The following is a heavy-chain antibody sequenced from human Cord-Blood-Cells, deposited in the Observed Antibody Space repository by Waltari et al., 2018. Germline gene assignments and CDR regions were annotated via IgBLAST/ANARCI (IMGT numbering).Heavy chain of an antibody. J-gene: IGHJ5*02. Sequence: QVQLQESGPGLVKPSETLSLTCTVSGGSISSYYWSWIRQPPGKGLEWIGYIYYSGSTNYNPSRKSRVTISVDTTKNQFSLKLSSVTAADTAVYYCARVKSNTIFGVLSNWFDPWGQGTLVTVSS. D-gene: IGHD3-3*01. V-gene: IGHV4-59*01. CDR2: IYYSGST. CDR1: GGSISSYY. CDR3: ARVKSNTIFGVLSNWFDP.